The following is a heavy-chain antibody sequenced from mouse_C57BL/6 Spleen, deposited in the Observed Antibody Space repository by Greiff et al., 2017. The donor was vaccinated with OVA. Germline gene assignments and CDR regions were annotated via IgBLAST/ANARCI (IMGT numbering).Heavy chain of an antibody. J-gene: IGHJ3*01. CDR1: GYTFTSYW. V-gene: IGHV1-61*01. D-gene: IGHD1-1*01. CDR2: IYPSDSET. Sequence: QVQLQQPGAELVRPGSSVKLSCKASGYTFTSYWMDWVKQRPGQGLEWIGNIYPSDSETHYNQTFKDKATLTVDKSSSTAYMQLSSLTSEDSAVYYWARFLYYYGRFAYWGQGTLVTVSA. CDR3: ARFLYYYGRFAY.